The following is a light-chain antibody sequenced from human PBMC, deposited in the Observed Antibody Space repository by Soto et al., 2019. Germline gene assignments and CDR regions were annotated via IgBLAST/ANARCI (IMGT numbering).Light chain of an antibody. CDR3: VLYMGSGIWV. J-gene: IGLJ3*02. CDR1: SGSVSTSYY. CDR2: STN. V-gene: IGLV8-61*01. Sequence: QTVVTQEPSLSVSPVGTVTLTCGLSSGSVSTSYYPSWYQQTPGQAPRTLIYSTNTRSSGVPDRFSGSILGNKAALTITGAQADDESDYYCVLYMGSGIWVFGGGTKLTVL.